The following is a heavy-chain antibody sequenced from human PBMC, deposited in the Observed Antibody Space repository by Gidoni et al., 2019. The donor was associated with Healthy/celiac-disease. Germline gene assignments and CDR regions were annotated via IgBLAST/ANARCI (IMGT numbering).Heavy chain of an antibody. J-gene: IGHJ4*02. CDR2: INPNRGGT. CDR3: ARDFRFAFGGVTNYFDY. V-gene: IGHV1-2*02. D-gene: IGHD3-16*01. CDR1: GYHFTGYY. Sequence: QVQLVQSGAEVKKPGASVKVSCKASGYHFTGYYMHWVRQAPGQGLEWMGWINPNRGGTNYAQKFQGRVTMTRDTSISTAYMELSRLRSDDTAVYYCARDFRFAFGGVTNYFDYWGQGTLVTVSS.